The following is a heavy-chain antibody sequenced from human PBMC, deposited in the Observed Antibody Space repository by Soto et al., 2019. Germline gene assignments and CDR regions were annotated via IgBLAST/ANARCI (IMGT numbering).Heavy chain of an antibody. J-gene: IGHJ1*01. Sequence: GASVKVSCKASGNTVPNYAIHWVRQAPGQRLEWMGWINAGNGNTKYSQKFQGRVTITRDTSASTAYMELSSLRSEDTAVYYCARDSRTLYDSSGCLAEYFQHWGQGTLVTVSS. CDR1: GNTVPNYA. CDR2: INAGNGNT. D-gene: IGHD3-22*01. V-gene: IGHV1-3*01. CDR3: ARDSRTLYDSSGCLAEYFQH.